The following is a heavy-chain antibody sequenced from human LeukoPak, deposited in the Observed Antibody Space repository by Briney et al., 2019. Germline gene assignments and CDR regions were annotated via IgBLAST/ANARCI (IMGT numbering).Heavy chain of an antibody. CDR3: AKDLFWSGYYSTFDY. V-gene: IGHV3-30*02. CDR1: GFTFSSYG. CDR2: IRYDGSNK. D-gene: IGHD3-3*01. Sequence: GGSLRLSCAASGFTFSSYGMHWVRQAPGKGLEWVAFIRYDGSNKYYADSVKGRFTISRDNSKNTLYLQMNSLRAEDTAVYYCAKDLFWSGYYSTFDYWGQGTLVTVSS. J-gene: IGHJ4*02.